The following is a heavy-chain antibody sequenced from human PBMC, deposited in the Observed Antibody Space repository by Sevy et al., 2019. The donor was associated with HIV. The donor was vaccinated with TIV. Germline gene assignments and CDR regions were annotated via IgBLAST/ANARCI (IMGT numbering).Heavy chain of an antibody. D-gene: IGHD6-13*01. CDR3: ARHIQQQLVDP. J-gene: IGHJ5*02. V-gene: IGHV4-59*08. CDR1: GGSISSYY. Sequence: ETLSLSCTVSGGSISSYYWSWIRQPPGKGLEWIGYIYYSGSTNYNPSLKSRVTISVDTSKNQFSLKLSSVTAADTAVYYCARHIQQQLVDPWGQGTLVTVSS. CDR2: IYYSGST.